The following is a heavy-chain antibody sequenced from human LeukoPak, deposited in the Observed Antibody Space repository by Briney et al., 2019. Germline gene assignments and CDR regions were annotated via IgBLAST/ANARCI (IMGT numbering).Heavy chain of an antibody. Sequence: PSETLSLTCTVSGGSISSSSYYWGWIRQPPGKGLEWIGSIYYSGSTYYNPSLKSRVTISVDTSKNQFSLKLSSVTAADTAVYYCARDPVFRLYPPGGDRFDPWGQGTLVTVSS. CDR1: GGSISSSSYY. J-gene: IGHJ5*02. V-gene: IGHV4-39*07. CDR3: ARDPVFRLYPPGGDRFDP. D-gene: IGHD2-8*01. CDR2: IYYSGST.